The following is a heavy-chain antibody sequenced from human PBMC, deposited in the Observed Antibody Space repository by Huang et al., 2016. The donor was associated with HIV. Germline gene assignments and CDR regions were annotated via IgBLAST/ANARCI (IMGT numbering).Heavy chain of an antibody. J-gene: IGHJ1*01. Sequence: QVQLVESGGGVVQPGRSLRLSCAASGFIFSNYGMHGVRQVPGKGLEWVALISYDGSNKYYTDTVKGRFSISRDNSKNTLYLQMNSLRAEDTAVYYCALKGDSSGWEYFRHWGQGTLVTVSS. CDR3: ALKGDSSGWEYFRH. CDR1: GFIFSNYG. V-gene: IGHV3-30*03. D-gene: IGHD6-19*01. CDR2: ISYDGSNK.